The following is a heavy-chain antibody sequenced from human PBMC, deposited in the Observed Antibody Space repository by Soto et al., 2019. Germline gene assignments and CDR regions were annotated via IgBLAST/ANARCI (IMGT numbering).Heavy chain of an antibody. CDR3: ARDCGVEYYYDSSGYFDY. CDR2: INAGNGNT. D-gene: IGHD3-22*01. CDR1: GYTFTSYA. V-gene: IGHV1-3*01. J-gene: IGHJ4*02. Sequence: GASVKVSCKASGYTFTSYAMHWVRQAPGQRLEWMGWINAGNGNTKYSQKFQGRVTITRDTSASTAYMELCSLRSEDTAVYYCARDCGVEYYYDSSGYFDYWGQGTLVTVSS.